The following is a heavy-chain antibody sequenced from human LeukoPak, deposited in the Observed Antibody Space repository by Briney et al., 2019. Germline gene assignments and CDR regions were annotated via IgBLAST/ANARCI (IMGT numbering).Heavy chain of an antibody. V-gene: IGHV4-34*01. J-gene: IGHJ6*02. CDR3: ARDNTDYGDYYYYGMDV. CDR2: INHSGST. D-gene: IGHD4-17*01. CDR1: GGSFSGYY. Sequence: PSETLSLTCAVYGGSFSGYYWSWIRQPPGKGLEWIGEINHSGSTNYNPSLKSRVTISVDTSKNQFSLQLNSVTPEDTAVYYCARDNTDYGDYYYYGMDVWGQGTTVTVSS.